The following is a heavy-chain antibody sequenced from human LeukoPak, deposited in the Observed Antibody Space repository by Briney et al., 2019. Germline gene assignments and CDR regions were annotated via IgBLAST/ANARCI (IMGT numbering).Heavy chain of an antibody. J-gene: IGHJ4*02. CDR2: IYHSGST. V-gene: IGHV4-59*01. CDR3: ARGGGYASPIGY. D-gene: IGHD5-12*01. CDR1: GGSISTYY. Sequence: SETLSLTCTLSGGSISTYYWSWIRQPPGKGLEWIGYIYHSGSTNYNPSLKSRVTISVDTSKNQFSLKLSSVTAEDTAVYYCARGGGYASPIGYWGPGALVTVSS.